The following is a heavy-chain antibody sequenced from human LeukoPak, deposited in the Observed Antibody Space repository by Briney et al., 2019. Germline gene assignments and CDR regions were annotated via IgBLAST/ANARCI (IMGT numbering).Heavy chain of an antibody. V-gene: IGHV4-34*01. Sequence: SETLSLTCAVYGGSFSGYYWSWIRQPPGKGLEWIGEINHSGSTNYNPSFKSRVTISVDTSKNQFSLKLSSVTAADTAVYYCARAPGGWYSVYYYYGMDVWGQGTTVTVSS. CDR3: ARAPGGWYSVYYYYGMDV. D-gene: IGHD6-19*01. J-gene: IGHJ6*02. CDR1: GGSFSGYY. CDR2: INHSGST.